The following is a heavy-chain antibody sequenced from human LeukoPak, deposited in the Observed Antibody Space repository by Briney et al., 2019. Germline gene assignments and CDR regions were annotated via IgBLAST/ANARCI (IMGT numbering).Heavy chain of an antibody. CDR3: ARDQGPYYYDSSGSGFDP. CDR2: MNPNSGNT. D-gene: IGHD3-22*01. V-gene: IGHV1-8*01. CDR1: GYTFTSYD. Sequence: ASVKVSCTASGYTFTSYDINWVRQATGQGLEWMGWMNPNSGNTGYAQKFQGRVTMTRNTSISTAYMELSSLRSDDTAVYYCARDQGPYYYDSSGSGFDPWGQGTLVTVSS. J-gene: IGHJ5*02.